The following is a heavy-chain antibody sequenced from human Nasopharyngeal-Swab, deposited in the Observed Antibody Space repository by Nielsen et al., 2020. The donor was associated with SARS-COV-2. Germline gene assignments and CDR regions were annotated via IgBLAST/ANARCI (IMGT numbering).Heavy chain of an antibody. D-gene: IGHD6-19*01. Sequence: WIRQPPGKALEWLALIYWNDDKRYSPSLKSRLTITKDTSKNQVVLTMTNMDPVDTATYYCAHYDNLVAGTELDALDIWGQGTMVTVSS. CDR3: AHYDNLVAGTELDALDI. J-gene: IGHJ3*02. V-gene: IGHV2-5*01. CDR2: IYWNDDK.